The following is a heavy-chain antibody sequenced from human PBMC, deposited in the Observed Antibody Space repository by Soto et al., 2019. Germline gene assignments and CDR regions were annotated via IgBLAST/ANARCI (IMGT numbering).Heavy chain of an antibody. Sequence: GGSLRLSCAASGFTFSNAWMSWVRQPPGRGLEWVGRIKSKTDGGTTDYAAPVKGRFTISRDDSKNTLYLQMNSLKTEDTAVYYCIDYYDSSGYYPWGQGTLVTVSS. CDR1: GFTFSNAW. J-gene: IGHJ5*02. CDR2: IKSKTDGGTT. D-gene: IGHD3-22*01. V-gene: IGHV3-15*01. CDR3: IDYYDSSGYYP.